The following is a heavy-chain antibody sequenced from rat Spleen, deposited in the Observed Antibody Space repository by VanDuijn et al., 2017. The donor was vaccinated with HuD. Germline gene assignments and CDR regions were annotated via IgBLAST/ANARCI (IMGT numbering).Heavy chain of an antibody. V-gene: IGHV5-29*01. J-gene: IGHJ2*01. CDR2: ISYDGIST. D-gene: IGHD1-11*01. CDR3: ARQGTDNIKSYFDY. CDR1: GFTFNNYW. Sequence: EVQLVESGGGLVQPGRSLKLSCVASGFTFNNYWMTWIRQAPGKGLEWVATISYDGISTYYRDSVKGRFTISRDNAKSTLFLQMDSLRSEDTATYYCARQGTDNIKSYFDYWGQGVMVTVSS.